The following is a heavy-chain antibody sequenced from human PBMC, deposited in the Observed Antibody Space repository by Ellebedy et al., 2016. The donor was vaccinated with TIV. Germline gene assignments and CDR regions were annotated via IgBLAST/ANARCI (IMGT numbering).Heavy chain of an antibody. J-gene: IGHJ3*02. V-gene: IGHV3-74*01. CDR2: IKSDGSST. CDR1: GFSFSTSW. Sequence: PGGSLRLSCAASGFSFSTSWMYWVRQVPGKGLVWVSRIKSDGSSTRYADSVRCRFTISRDNAENTLYLQMDSLGAEDTAVYYCARWDFDSVNAFDIWGQGTMVTVSS. D-gene: IGHD3-9*01. CDR3: ARWDFDSVNAFDI.